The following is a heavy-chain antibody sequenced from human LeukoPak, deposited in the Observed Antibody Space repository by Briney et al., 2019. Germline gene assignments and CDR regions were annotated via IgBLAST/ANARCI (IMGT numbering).Heavy chain of an antibody. J-gene: IGHJ3*02. CDR2: ISSSGSTI. D-gene: IGHD7-27*01. Sequence: PGGSLRLSCAASGFTFSSYEMNWVRQAPGKGLEWVSYISSSGSTIYYADSVKGRFTISRDNSKNTLYLQMNSLRAEDTAVYYCAKERNWDDAFDIWGQGTMVTVSS. CDR1: GFTFSSYE. CDR3: AKERNWDDAFDI. V-gene: IGHV3-48*03.